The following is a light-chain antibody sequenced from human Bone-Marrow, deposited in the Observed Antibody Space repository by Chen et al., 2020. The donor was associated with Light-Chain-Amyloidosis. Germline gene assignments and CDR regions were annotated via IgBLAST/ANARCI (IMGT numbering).Light chain of an antibody. CDR2: DTS. Sequence: VLTQSPATLSLSPGEGATLSCRTSQSVGAYLAWYQQRPGQAPRLLIYDTSNRATGIQARLGGSGCETDFTLTISSLESEDFAVYYCQQGATWPWTFGHGTKVEIK. J-gene: IGKJ1*01. CDR1: QSVGAY. CDR3: QQGATWPWT. V-gene: IGKV3-11*01.